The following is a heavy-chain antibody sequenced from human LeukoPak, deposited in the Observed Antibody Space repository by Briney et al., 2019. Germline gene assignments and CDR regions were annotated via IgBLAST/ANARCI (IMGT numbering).Heavy chain of an antibody. CDR3: ARERSYCSGATCSLDL. CDR1: GFSLSIYD. D-gene: IGHD2-15*01. J-gene: IGHJ5*02. Sequence: GGSLRLSCAAYGFSLSIYDMVWVRQAPGKGLEWIASTGLSSSYIGYADSVKGRFTISRDNGENSVYLQMNSLRAEDTAVYFCARERSYCSGATCSLDLWGQGTLVTVSS. CDR2: TGLSSSYI. V-gene: IGHV3-21*01.